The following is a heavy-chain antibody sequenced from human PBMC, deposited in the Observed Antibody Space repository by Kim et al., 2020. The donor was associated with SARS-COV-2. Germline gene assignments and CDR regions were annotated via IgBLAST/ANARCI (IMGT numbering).Heavy chain of an antibody. CDR1: GFTFSRFA. CDR2: IGGSGGNT. D-gene: IGHD5-12*01. Sequence: GGSLRLSCATSGFTFSRFAMNWFRQAPGKGLEWVSAIGGSGGNTYYAESVKGRFTISRDNSKNTVFLQMSSLRAEDTAVYYCAKGVCAGYGGTVAFDLWG. J-gene: IGHJ2*01. CDR3: AKGVCAGYGGTVAFDL. V-gene: IGHV3-23*01.